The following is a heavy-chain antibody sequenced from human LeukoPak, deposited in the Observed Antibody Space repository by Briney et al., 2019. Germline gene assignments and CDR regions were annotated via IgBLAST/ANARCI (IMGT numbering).Heavy chain of an antibody. J-gene: IGHJ3*02. D-gene: IGHD6-13*01. CDR3: ARPKYSSSLTVWGNDAFDI. V-gene: IGHV5-51*01. CDR2: IYPGDSDT. CDR1: GYSFTSYW. Sequence: GESLKISRKGSGYSFTSYWIGWVRQMPGKGLEWMGIIYPGDSDTRYSPSFQGQVTISADKSISTAYLQWNSLKASDTAMYYCARPKYSSSLTVWGNDAFDIWGQGTMVTVSS.